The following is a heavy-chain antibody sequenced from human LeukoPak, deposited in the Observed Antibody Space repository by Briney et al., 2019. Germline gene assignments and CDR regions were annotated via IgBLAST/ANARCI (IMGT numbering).Heavy chain of an antibody. CDR2: INPNSGGT. CDR3: ARVDTAMVTACMSY. V-gene: IGHV1-2*02. D-gene: IGHD5-18*01. J-gene: IGHJ4*02. CDR1: GYTFTSYG. Sequence: GASVKVFCKASGYTFTSYGISWVRQAPGQGLEWMGWINPNSGGTNYAQKFQGRVTMTRDTSISTAYMELSRLRSDDTAVYYCARVDTAMVTACMSYWGQGTLVTVSS.